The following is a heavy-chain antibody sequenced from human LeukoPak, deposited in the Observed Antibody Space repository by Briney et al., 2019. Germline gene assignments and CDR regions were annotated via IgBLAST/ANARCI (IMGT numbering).Heavy chain of an antibody. Sequence: SETLSLTCAVSGYSISSGYYWGWIRQPPGKGLEWIGSIYHSGSAYYNPSLKSRVTISVYTSKNQFSLKLSSVTAADTAVYYYARLSCSSTSCYFDYWGQGTLVTVSS. V-gene: IGHV4-38-2*01. D-gene: IGHD2-2*01. CDR2: IYHSGSA. J-gene: IGHJ4*02. CDR1: GYSISSGYY. CDR3: ARLSCSSTSCYFDY.